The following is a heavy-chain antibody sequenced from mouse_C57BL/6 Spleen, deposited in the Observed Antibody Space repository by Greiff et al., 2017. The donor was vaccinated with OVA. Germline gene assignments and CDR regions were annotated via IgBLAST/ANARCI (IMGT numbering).Heavy chain of an antibody. CDR1: GYTFTDYN. Sequence: EVQLQESGPELVKPGASVKMSCKASGYTFTDYNMHWVKQSHGKSLEWIGYINPNNGGTSYNQKFKGKATLTVNKSSSTAYMELRSLTSEDSAVYYCARSTDDYDGYWYFDVWGTGTTVTVSS. CDR3: ARSTDDYDGYWYFDV. CDR2: INPNNGGT. V-gene: IGHV1-22*01. J-gene: IGHJ1*03. D-gene: IGHD2-4*01.